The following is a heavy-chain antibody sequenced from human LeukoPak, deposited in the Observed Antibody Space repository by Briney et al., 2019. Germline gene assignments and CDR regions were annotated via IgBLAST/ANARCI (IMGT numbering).Heavy chain of an antibody. J-gene: IGHJ1*01. CDR2: ISGSGGST. V-gene: IGHV3-23*01. CDR1: GFTFGTYA. CDR3: AKSFYYDSPFQH. D-gene: IGHD3-22*01. Sequence: GGSLRLSCAASGFTFGTYAMSWVRQDPRKGLEWVSAISGSGGSTYYADSVKGRFTISRDNSKNTLYLQMNSLRAEDTAVYYCAKSFYYDSPFQHWGQGTLVTVSS.